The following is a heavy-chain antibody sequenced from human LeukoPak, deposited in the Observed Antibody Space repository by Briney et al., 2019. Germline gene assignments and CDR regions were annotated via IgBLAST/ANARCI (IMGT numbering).Heavy chain of an antibody. CDR3: ARDGGYCSGSSCFGDAFDV. Sequence: GGSLRLSCAASGFTFSNYWMSWVRQAPGKGLELVANIKKDGSEKDYVDSVRGRFTISRDNAKNSLYLHMNSLRAEDTAVYYCARDGGYCSGSSCFGDAFDVWGQGTRVTVSS. CDR2: IKKDGSEK. D-gene: IGHD2-15*01. J-gene: IGHJ3*01. CDR1: GFTFSNYW. V-gene: IGHV3-7*01.